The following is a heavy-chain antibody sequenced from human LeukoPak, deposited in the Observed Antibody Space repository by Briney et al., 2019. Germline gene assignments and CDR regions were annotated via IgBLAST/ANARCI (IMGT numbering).Heavy chain of an antibody. D-gene: IGHD3-10*01. CDR3: ARDSTMVRGGKDWFDP. J-gene: IGHJ5*02. V-gene: IGHV4-31*03. CDR1: GGSISSGGYY. CDR2: IYYSGST. Sequence: PSETLSLTCTVSGGSISSGGYYWSWIRQHPGKGLEWIGYIYYSGSTYYNPSLKSRVTISVDTSKNQFSLKLSSVTAADTAVYYCARDSTMVRGGKDWFDPWGQGTLVTVSS.